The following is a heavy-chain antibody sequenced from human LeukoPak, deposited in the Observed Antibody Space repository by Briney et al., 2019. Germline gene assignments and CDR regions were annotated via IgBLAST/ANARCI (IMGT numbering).Heavy chain of an antibody. CDR3: ARSLRVRGVPGAFDI. D-gene: IGHD3-10*01. CDR1: GGTFSSYA. CDR2: IIPIFGTA. J-gene: IGHJ3*02. V-gene: IGHV1-69*05. Sequence: ASVKVSCKASGGTFSSYAISWVRQAPGQGLEWMGGIIPIFGTANYAQKFQGRVTITTDESTSTAYMELSSLRSDDTAVYYCARSLRVRGVPGAFDIWGQGTMVTVSS.